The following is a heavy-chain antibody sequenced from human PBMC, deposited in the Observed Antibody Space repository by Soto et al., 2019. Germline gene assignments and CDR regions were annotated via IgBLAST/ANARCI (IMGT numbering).Heavy chain of an antibody. D-gene: IGHD2-2*01. V-gene: IGHV3-21*01. J-gene: IGHJ4*02. CDR3: ARNIPGATSPFEY. Sequence: GGSLRLSCAASGFTFSAYSMNWVRQAPGKGLEWVSSMNTKGHYIYYADSVNGRFTISRDNAENSLYLQMNSLRAEDTAVYYCARNIPGATSPFEYWGQGTQVTVSS. CDR1: GFTFSAYS. CDR2: MNTKGHYI.